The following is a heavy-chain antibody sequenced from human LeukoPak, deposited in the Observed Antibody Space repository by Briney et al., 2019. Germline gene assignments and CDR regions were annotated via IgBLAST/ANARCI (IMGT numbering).Heavy chain of an antibody. CDR1: GFTFSSYI. CDR2: ISRNSTYI. Sequence: PGGSLRLSCAASGFTFSSYIMNWVRQAPGKGLEWVASISRNSTYIHYADSVKGRFTISRDNARNSLFLQMNRLRAEDTAIYYCASDEGNYFDYWGQGTLVTVSS. CDR3: ASDEGNYFDY. V-gene: IGHV3-21*01. J-gene: IGHJ4*02.